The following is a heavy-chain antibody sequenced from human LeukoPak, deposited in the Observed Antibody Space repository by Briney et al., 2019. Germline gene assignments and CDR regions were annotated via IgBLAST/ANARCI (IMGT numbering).Heavy chain of an antibody. V-gene: IGHV1-2*02. D-gene: IGHD4-17*01. J-gene: IGHJ4*02. CDR1: GYTFTGYY. Sequence: ASVKVSCKASGYTFTGYYMHWVRQAPGQGLEWMGWINPNSGGTNYAQKFQGRVTMTRDTSISTAYMELSRLRSDDTAVCYCAREYGDYVPFDYWGQGTLVTVSS. CDR3: AREYGDYVPFDY. CDR2: INPNSGGT.